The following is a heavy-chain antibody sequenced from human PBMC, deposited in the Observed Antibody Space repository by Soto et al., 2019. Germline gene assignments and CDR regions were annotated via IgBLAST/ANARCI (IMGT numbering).Heavy chain of an antibody. D-gene: IGHD6-19*01. V-gene: IGHV3-30-3*01. CDR1: GFTFSSYA. J-gene: IGHJ6*02. CDR3: AREQGVVAGASLYYYCGMDV. CDR2: ISYNGSNK. Sequence: GGSLRLSCAASGFTFSSYAMHWVRQAPGKGLEWVAVISYNGSNKYYADSVKGRFTISRDNSKNTLYLQMNSLRAEDTAVYYCAREQGVVAGASLYYYCGMDVWGQGTTVTVSS.